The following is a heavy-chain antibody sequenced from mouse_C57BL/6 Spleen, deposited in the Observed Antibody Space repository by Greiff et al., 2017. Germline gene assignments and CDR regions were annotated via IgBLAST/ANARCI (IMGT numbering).Heavy chain of an antibody. CDR1: GYSFTDYN. J-gene: IGHJ3*01. CDR2: INPNYGTT. Sequence: SGPELVKPGASVKISCKASGYSFTDYNMNWVKQSNGKSLEWIGVINPNYGTTSYNQKFKGKATLTVDKSSSTAYMRLNSLTSEDSAVYYCASPLRPLDSSGYVGWFAYWGQGTLVTVSA. V-gene: IGHV1-39*01. CDR3: ASPLRPLDSSGYVGWFAY. D-gene: IGHD3-2*02.